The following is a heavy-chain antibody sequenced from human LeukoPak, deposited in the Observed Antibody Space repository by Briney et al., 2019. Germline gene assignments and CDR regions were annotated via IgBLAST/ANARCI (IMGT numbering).Heavy chain of an antibody. CDR2: LRGSDATT. CDR1: GFNFNNYD. Sequence: PGGPLRLSCAASGFNFNNYDMSWVRQAPEKGLEWVSTLRGSDATTFYADSVKGRFTISRDNSKNTLYLQMNSLTAEDTAVYYCAKDLGDFGGYYYGTFDFWGQGTLVTVSS. CDR3: AKDLGDFGGYYYGTFDF. D-gene: IGHD3-22*01. V-gene: IGHV3-23*01. J-gene: IGHJ4*02.